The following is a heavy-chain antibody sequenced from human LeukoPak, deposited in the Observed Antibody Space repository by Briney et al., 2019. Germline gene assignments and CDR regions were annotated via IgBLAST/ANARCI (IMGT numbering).Heavy chain of an antibody. CDR2: IYYSGST. V-gene: IGHV4-39*01. D-gene: IGHD5-18*01. Sequence: PSETLSLTCAVSGVSISGSYYYWGWIRQPPGKGLEWIGNIYYSGSTYYNASLQSRVTISIDTSKNQFSLRLNSVTAADTAMYYCARLPISWYSYAEDAFDIWGQGTMVTVSS. J-gene: IGHJ3*02. CDR3: ARLPISWYSYAEDAFDI. CDR1: GVSISGSYYY.